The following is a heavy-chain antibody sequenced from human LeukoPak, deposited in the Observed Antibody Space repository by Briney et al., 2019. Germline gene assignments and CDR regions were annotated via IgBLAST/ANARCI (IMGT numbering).Heavy chain of an antibody. CDR3: ATGRYYDFWSGRHDAFDI. CDR2: IYTSGST. J-gene: IGHJ3*02. D-gene: IGHD3-3*01. Sequence: PSETLSLTCTVSGGSISSGSYYWSWIRQPAGKGLEWIGRIYTSGSTNYNPSLKSRVTISVDTSKNQFSLKLSSVTAADTAVYYCATGRYYDFWSGRHDAFDIWGQGTMVTVSS. CDR1: GGSISSGSYY. V-gene: IGHV4-61*02.